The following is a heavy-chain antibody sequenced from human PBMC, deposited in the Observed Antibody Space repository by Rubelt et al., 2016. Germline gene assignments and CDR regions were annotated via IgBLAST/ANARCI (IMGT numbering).Heavy chain of an antibody. J-gene: IGHJ4*02. Sequence: GGGVVQPGRSLRLSCAAPGFTFRTYGMHWVRQAPGKGLEWVAGIWYDGGYKYNADSVQGRFTISRDNAKNTLLLQMSRLRVEDTAVYYCASGRDPFDYWGQGTLVTVSS. D-gene: IGHD3-10*01. CDR3: ASGRDPFDY. CDR2: IWYDGGYK. V-gene: IGHV3-33*01. CDR1: GFTFRTYG.